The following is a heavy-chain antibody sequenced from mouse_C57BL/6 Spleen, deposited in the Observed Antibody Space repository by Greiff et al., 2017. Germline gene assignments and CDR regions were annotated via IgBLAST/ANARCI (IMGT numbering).Heavy chain of an antibody. CDR1: GFTFSSYA. CDR3: ARDYGSRYYYAMDY. D-gene: IGHD1-1*01. V-gene: IGHV5-4*01. Sequence: EVKLVESGGGLVKPGGSLKLSCAASGFTFSSYAMSWVRQTPEKRLEWVATISDGGSYTYYPDNVKGRFTISRDNAKNNLYLQMSHLKSEDTAMYYCARDYGSRYYYAMDYWGQGTSVTVSS. CDR2: ISDGGSYT. J-gene: IGHJ4*01.